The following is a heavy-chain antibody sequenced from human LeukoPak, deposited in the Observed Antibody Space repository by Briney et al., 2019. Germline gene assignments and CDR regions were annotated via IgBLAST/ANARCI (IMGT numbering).Heavy chain of an antibody. CDR1: GFTFSNYP. CDR2: ISEFGTNE. Sequence: PGGSLRLSCVASGFTFSNYPMHWVRQAPGKGLEWVAVISEFGTNEYYRDSVKGRFTISRDNSKNTLYLQMNSLRGEDTAVYYCATLWSGTYYFDYWGQGTLVTVSP. V-gene: IGHV3-30-3*01. CDR3: ATLWSGTYYFDY. D-gene: IGHD3-3*01. J-gene: IGHJ4*02.